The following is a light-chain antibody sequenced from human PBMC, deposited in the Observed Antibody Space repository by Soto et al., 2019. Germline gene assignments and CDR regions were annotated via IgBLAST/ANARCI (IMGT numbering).Light chain of an antibody. Sequence: QSALTQPACVSGSLGQSITISCTGTRRDVGGYVSWYQQHPGKAPKLMIYEVSNRPSGVSNRFSGSKSGNTASLTISGLQAEDEADYYCRSYTSSNTVVFGGGTKLTDL. V-gene: IGLV2-14*01. J-gene: IGLJ2*01. CDR1: RRDVGGY. CDR3: RSYTSSNTVV. CDR2: EVS.